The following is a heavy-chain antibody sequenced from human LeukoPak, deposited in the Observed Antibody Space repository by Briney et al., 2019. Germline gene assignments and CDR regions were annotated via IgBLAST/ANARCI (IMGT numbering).Heavy chain of an antibody. CDR3: ARDYCSGGRCYSVDY. J-gene: IGHJ4*02. CDR2: ITSSSSSI. D-gene: IGHD2-15*01. Sequence: GGSLRLSCAASGFTFSSYSLNWVRQAPGKGLEWVSYITSSSSSIYYADSVKGRFTISRDYAKNSLYLQMNSLRAEDTAMYYCARDYCSGGRCYSVDYWGQGTLVTVSS. V-gene: IGHV3-48*04. CDR1: GFTFSSYS.